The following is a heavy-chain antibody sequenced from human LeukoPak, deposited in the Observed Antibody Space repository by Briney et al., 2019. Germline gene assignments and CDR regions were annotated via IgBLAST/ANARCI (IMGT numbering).Heavy chain of an antibody. D-gene: IGHD2-2*01. J-gene: IGHJ6*02. CDR1: GYTFTGYY. CDR3: ARGEAIPPGSIVVVPDYYGMDV. V-gene: IGHV1-2*02. CDR2: INPNSGGT. Sequence: WASVKVSCKASGYTFTGYYMHWVRQAPGQGLEWMGWINPNSGGTNYAQKFQGRVTMTRDTSISTAYMELSRLRSDDTAVYYCARGEAIPPGSIVVVPDYYGMDVWGQGTTVTVSS.